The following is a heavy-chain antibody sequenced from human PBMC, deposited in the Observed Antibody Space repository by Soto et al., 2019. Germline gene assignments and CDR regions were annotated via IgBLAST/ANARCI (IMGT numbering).Heavy chain of an antibody. J-gene: IGHJ4*02. CDR3: ATEMGATQGPFDN. CDR2: LSNTGRRT. V-gene: IGHV3-23*01. D-gene: IGHD1-26*01. Sequence: GGSLRLSCVVSVFPFGANAMSWVRQAPGKVLEWVSGLSNTGRRTSYADSVKGRFSISRDTSENTVYLQMNSLRVEDTAVYYCATEMGATQGPFDNWGQGTLVTVSS. CDR1: VFPFGANA.